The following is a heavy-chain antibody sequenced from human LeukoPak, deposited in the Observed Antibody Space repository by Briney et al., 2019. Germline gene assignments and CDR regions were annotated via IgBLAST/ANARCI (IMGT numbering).Heavy chain of an antibody. V-gene: IGHV3-53*01. CDR3: ARGTYSGTYLVY. D-gene: IGHD1-26*01. J-gene: IGHJ4*02. Sequence: GGSLRLSCAASGFTVSSNYMNWVRQAPGKGLEWVSVIYSGGSTYYADSVKGRFTIPRDNSKNALYLQMNSLRAEDTAAYYCARGTYSGTYLVYWGQGTLVTVSS. CDR1: GFTVSSNY. CDR2: IYSGGST.